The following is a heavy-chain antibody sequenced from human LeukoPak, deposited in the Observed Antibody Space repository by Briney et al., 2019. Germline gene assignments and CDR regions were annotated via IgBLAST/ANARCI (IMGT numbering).Heavy chain of an antibody. CDR3: AKGPLKSGSYYYYYGMDV. V-gene: IGHV3-30*18. CDR1: GFTFTNYP. Sequence: PGRSLRLSCAASGFTFTNYPMHWVRQAPGKGLEWVAVISYDGSNKYYADSVKGRFTISRDNSKNTLYLQMNSLRAEDTAVYYCAKGPLKSGSYYYYYGMDVWGQGTTVTVSS. J-gene: IGHJ6*02. D-gene: IGHD1-26*01. CDR2: ISYDGSNK.